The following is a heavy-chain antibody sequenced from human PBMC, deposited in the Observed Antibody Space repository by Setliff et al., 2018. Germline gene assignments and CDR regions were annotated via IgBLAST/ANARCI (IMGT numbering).Heavy chain of an antibody. CDR2: MYHSGSV. D-gene: IGHD6-13*01. J-gene: IGHJ3*02. CDR1: GYSISSGYY. CDR3: ARPLAAGELSGAFDI. Sequence: PSETLSLTCTVSGYSISSGYYWGWIRQPPGKGLEWIGNMYHSGSVYYNPSLKSRVTISVDTSKNQFSLKLSSVTAADTAVYYCARPLAAGELSGAFDIWGQGTMVTVSS. V-gene: IGHV4-38-2*02.